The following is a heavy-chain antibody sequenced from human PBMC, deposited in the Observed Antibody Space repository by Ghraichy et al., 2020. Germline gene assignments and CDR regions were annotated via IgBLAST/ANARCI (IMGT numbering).Heavy chain of an antibody. Sequence: SETLSLTCTVSGGSISSSSYYWGWIRQPPGKGLEWIGSIYYSGSTYYNPSLKSRVTISVDTSKNQFSLKLSSVTAADTAVYYCARHRCPAAHKNSSGCREFYWFDPWGQGTLVTVSS. V-gene: IGHV4-39*01. J-gene: IGHJ5*02. CDR3: ARHRCPAAHKNSSGCREFYWFDP. D-gene: IGHD6-19*01. CDR1: GGSISSSSYY. CDR2: IYYSGST.